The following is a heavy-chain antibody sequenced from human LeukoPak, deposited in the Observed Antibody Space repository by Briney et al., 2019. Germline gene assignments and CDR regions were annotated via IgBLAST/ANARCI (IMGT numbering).Heavy chain of an antibody. V-gene: IGHV3-30*18. D-gene: IGHD3-22*01. CDR2: ISNDGSNK. CDR3: AKDGRSFIYESSGYYPYFGS. J-gene: IGHJ4*02. Sequence: GGALRLSCAASGFTFSSYGMHWVRQAPGEGLEWVAVISNDGSNKYYADSVKGRFTIPRDNTKSTLYLQMSSLRAGDTAVYSCAKDGRSFIYESSGYYPYFGSWGQKALVTFSS. CDR1: GFTFSSYG.